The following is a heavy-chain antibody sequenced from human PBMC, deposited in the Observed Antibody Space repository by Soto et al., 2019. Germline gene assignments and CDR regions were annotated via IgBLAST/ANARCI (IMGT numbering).Heavy chain of an antibody. Sequence: GASVKVSCKASGYTFTSYAMHWVRQAPGQRLEWMGWINAGNGNTKYSQKFQGRVTITRDTSAGTAYMELSSLRSEDTAVYYCARGQVAARPIQGAFDIWGQGTMVTVSS. CDR3: ARGQVAARPIQGAFDI. CDR2: INAGNGNT. J-gene: IGHJ3*02. D-gene: IGHD6-6*01. CDR1: GYTFTSYA. V-gene: IGHV1-3*01.